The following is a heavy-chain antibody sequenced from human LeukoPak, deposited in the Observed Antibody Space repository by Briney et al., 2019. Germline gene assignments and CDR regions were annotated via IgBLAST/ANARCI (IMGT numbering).Heavy chain of an antibody. J-gene: IGHJ5*02. CDR1: GYTFTGYY. CDR3: ARDYYDSSGYYSVWFDP. V-gene: IGHV1-2*02. Sequence: ASVKVSCKASGYTFTGYYMHWVRQAPGQGREWKGWINPNSGGTNYAQKCQGRVTMTRDTSISTAYMELSRLRSDDTAVYYCARDYYDSSGYYSVWFDPWGQGTLVTVSS. D-gene: IGHD3-22*01. CDR2: INPNSGGT.